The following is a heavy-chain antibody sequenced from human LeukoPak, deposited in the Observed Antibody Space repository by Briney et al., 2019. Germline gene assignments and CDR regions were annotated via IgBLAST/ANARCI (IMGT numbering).Heavy chain of an antibody. CDR2: INNDGSIT. D-gene: IGHD3-10*01. Sequence: GGSLRLSCAASGFIFSRYWMHWVRQAPGKELVWVSRINNDGSITNSADSVKGRFTISRDNAKDMLYLQMDSLRVEDTAIYYCAGGPSVLGAIDKWGQGTLVAVSS. CDR1: GFIFSRYW. J-gene: IGHJ4*02. V-gene: IGHV3-74*01. CDR3: AGGPSVLGAIDK.